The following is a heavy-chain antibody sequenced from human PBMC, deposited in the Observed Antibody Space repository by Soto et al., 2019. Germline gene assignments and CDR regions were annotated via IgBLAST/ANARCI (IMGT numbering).Heavy chain of an antibody. D-gene: IGHD5-12*01. CDR2: TYYRSKWYN. CDR1: GDSVSSNSAA. J-gene: IGHJ6*04. CDR3: ARVRGYDQKCSYYRMDV. V-gene: IGHV6-1*01. Sequence: SQTLSLTCAISGDSVSSNSAAWNWIRQSPSRGLEWLGRTYYRSKWYNDYAVSVKSRITINPDTSKNQFSLQLNSVTPEDTAVYYCARVRGYDQKCSYYRMDVWGTGTTVTVSS.